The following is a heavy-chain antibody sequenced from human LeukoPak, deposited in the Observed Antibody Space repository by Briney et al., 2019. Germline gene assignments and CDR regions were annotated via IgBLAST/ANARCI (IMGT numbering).Heavy chain of an antibody. CDR3: ARIVLGSFDY. CDR1: GGSISSHY. CDR2: IYHSGTT. J-gene: IGHJ4*02. Sequence: SETLSLTCTVSGGSISSHYWSWIRQPPGKGLEWIGQIYHSGTTNYNPSLKSRVTISVDTSKNQFSLKLTSVTAADTAVYYCARIVLGSFDYWGQGTLVTVSS. D-gene: IGHD2-8*02. V-gene: IGHV4-59*11.